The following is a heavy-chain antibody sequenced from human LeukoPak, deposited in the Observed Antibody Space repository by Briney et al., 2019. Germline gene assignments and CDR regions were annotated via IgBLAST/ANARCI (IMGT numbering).Heavy chain of an antibody. CDR2: IYYSGST. D-gene: IGHD1-26*01. J-gene: IGHJ4*02. Sequence: PSETLSLTCTVSGGSISSYYWSWLRQPPGKGLEWIGYIYYSGSTNYNPSLKSRVTISVDTSKNQFSLKLSSVTAADTAVYYCAXVXRATSCFDYWGQGTLVTVSS. CDR1: GGSISSYY. CDR3: AXVXRATSCFDY. V-gene: IGHV4-59*01.